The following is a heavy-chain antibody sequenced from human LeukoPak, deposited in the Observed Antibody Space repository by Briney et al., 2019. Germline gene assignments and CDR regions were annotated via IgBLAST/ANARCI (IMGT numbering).Heavy chain of an antibody. D-gene: IGHD6-19*01. Sequence: ASVKVSCKASGYTFTGYYMHWVRQAPGQGLEWMGWINPNSGGTNYAQKFQGRVTMTRGTSISTAYMELSRLRSDDTAVYYCAREWIAVAGTVSPWGQGTLVTVSS. CDR2: INPNSGGT. J-gene: IGHJ5*02. V-gene: IGHV1-2*02. CDR1: GYTFTGYY. CDR3: AREWIAVAGTVSP.